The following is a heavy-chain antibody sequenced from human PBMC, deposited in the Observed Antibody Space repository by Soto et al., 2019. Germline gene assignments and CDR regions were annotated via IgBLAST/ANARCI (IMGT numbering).Heavy chain of an antibody. V-gene: IGHV1-69*02. D-gene: IGHD1-1*01. CDR2: VIPIIGEG. Sequence: QVQLVQSGAEVKEPGSSVKVSCKVSGGTFSSQTINWVRQVPGQGLEWMGSVIPIIGEGKYAQSFLGRVTITGERSTSTAYMALSSLRSEDTAVYYCARPAVNDLDADSSAFDIWGQGTMVTVSS. CDR1: GGTFSSQT. CDR3: ARPAVNDLDADSSAFDI. J-gene: IGHJ3*02.